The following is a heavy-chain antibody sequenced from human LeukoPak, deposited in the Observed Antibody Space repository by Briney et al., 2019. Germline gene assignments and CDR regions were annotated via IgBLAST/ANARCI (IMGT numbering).Heavy chain of an antibody. CDR2: IYYTGST. CDR1: GGSISSYY. J-gene: IGHJ3*02. Sequence: SETLSLTCTVSGGSISSYYWSWIRQPPGKGLEWIGYIYYTGSTNYNPSLKSRVTISVDTSKNQFSLKLSSVTAADTAVYYCARHYYDSSDDAFDIWGQGTMVTVSS. CDR3: ARHYYDSSDDAFDI. V-gene: IGHV4-59*01. D-gene: IGHD3-22*01.